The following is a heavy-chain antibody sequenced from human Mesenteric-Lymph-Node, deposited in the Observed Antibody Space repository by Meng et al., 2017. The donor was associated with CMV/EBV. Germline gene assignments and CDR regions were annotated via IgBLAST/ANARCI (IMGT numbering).Heavy chain of an antibody. CDR1: GGSFSGYY. J-gene: IGHJ3*02. Sequence: SETLSLTCAVYGGSFSGYYWSWIRQPPGKGLEWIGYIDYSGTTYYNPSLKSRLLMSVDTSKNQFSLKLSSVTAADTAVYYCARCSGGEDASGTFDIWGQGTMVTVSS. CDR2: IDYSGTT. V-gene: IGHV4-34*10. CDR3: ARCSGGEDASGTFDI. D-gene: IGHD1-14*01.